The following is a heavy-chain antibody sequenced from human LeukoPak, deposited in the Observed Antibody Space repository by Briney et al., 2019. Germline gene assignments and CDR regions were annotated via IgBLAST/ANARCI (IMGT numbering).Heavy chain of an antibody. CDR3: SRENGAFSPFGY. Sequence: GSLRLSCAASGFTFSSYEMNWVRQPPGQGLEWIGEIHLSGRTNYNPSLNSRVTLALDTSKNHLSLSLTSVTAADTAVYYCSRENGAFSPFGYWGQGTLVTVPS. D-gene: IGHD2-8*01. V-gene: IGHV4-34*01. J-gene: IGHJ4*02. CDR1: GFTFSSYE. CDR2: IHLSGRT.